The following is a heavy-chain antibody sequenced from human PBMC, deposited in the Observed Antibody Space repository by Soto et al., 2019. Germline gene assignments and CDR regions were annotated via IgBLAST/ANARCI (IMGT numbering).Heavy chain of an antibody. CDR1: GFTFSSYS. V-gene: IGHV3-21*01. J-gene: IGHJ5*02. CDR2: ISSSSSYI. D-gene: IGHD1-26*01. CDR3: ARDQCELDRPYWFDP. Sequence: EVQLVESGGGLVKPGGSLRLSCAASGFTFSSYSMNWVRQAPGKGLEWVSSISSSSSYIYYADSVKGRFTISRDNAKNSLYLQMNSLRAEDTAVYYCARDQCELDRPYWFDPWGQGTLVTVSS.